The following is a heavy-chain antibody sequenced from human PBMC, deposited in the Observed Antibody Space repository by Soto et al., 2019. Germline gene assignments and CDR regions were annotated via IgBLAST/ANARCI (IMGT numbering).Heavy chain of an antibody. CDR3: ARAAPRGRGPKYYYDSSGYYYFDY. CDR1: GYTFTGYY. D-gene: IGHD3-22*01. V-gene: IGHV1-2*04. J-gene: IGHJ4*02. Sequence: ASVKVSCKASGYTFTGYYMHWVRQAPGQGLEWMGWINPNSGGTNYAQKFQGWVTMTRDTSISTAYMELSSLRSEDTAVYYCARAAPRGRGPKYYYDSSGYYYFDYWGQGTLVTVSS. CDR2: INPNSGGT.